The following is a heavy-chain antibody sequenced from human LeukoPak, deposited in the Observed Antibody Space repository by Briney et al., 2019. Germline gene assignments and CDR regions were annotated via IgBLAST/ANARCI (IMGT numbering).Heavy chain of an antibody. V-gene: IGHV4-4*07. Sequence: PSETLSLTCSVSGGSISSFYWSWIRQPAGKGLEWIGHICTSGSTNDNPSLKSRVTISVDTSKNQFSLKLSSVTAADTAVYYCATTTIRLGYWGQGTLVTVSS. CDR3: ATTTIRLGY. CDR2: ICTSGST. CDR1: GGSISSFY. J-gene: IGHJ4*02. D-gene: IGHD1-26*01.